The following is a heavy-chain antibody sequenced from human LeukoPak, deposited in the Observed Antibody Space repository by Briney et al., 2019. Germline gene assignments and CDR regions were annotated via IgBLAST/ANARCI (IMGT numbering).Heavy chain of an antibody. CDR1: GYTFTSYG. J-gene: IGHJ5*02. V-gene: IGHV1-18*01. CDR3: VRGTSYIVVVSSTVTGFDP. Sequence: GASVKVSCKASGYTFTSYGISWVRQAPGQGLEWMGWISAYNGNTNHAQKLQGRVTMTTDTSTSTAYMELRSLRSDDTAVYYCVRGTSYIVVVSSTVTGFDPWGQGTLVTVSS. D-gene: IGHD2-2*01. CDR2: ISAYNGNT.